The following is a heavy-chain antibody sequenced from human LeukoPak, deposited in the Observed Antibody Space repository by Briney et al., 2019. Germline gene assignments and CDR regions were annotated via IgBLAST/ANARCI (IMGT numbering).Heavy chain of an antibody. Sequence: ASVKVSCKASRGTFSSYAISWVRQAPGQGLEWMGGSIPIFGTANYAQKFQGRVTITADESTSTAYMELSSLRSEDTAVYYCAMDSGGSSLQPSYGYYYYYMDVWGKGTTVTISS. V-gene: IGHV1-69*13. J-gene: IGHJ6*03. CDR2: SIPIFGTA. D-gene: IGHD2-15*01. CDR3: AMDSGGSSLQPSYGYYYYYMDV. CDR1: RGTFSSYA.